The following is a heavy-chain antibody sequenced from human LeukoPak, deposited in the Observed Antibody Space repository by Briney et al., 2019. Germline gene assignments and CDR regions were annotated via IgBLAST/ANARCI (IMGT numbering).Heavy chain of an antibody. CDR2: ISWNSGSI. V-gene: IGHV3-9*01. J-gene: IGHJ4*02. CDR1: GFTFDDYA. CDR3: AKAPDRYYYDSSGYYFDY. Sequence: GGSQRLSCAASGFTFDDYAMHWVRQAPGKGLEWVSGISWNSGSIGYADSVKGRFTISRDNAKNSLYLQMNSLRAEDTALYYCAKAPDRYYYDSSGYYFDYWGQGTLVTVSS. D-gene: IGHD3-22*01.